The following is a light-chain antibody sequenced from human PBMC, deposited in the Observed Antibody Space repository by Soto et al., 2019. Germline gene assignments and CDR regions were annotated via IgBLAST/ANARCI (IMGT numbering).Light chain of an antibody. CDR1: SSDVGGHNY. CDR2: EVS. V-gene: IGLV2-14*01. Sequence: QSALTQPASVSGSPGQSITISCTGTSSDVGGHNYVSWYQEHPGKAPKLVIYEVSNRPSGVSNRFSGFKSGNTASLTISGLQAEDEADYYCSSYTTSSTRVFGGGTKLTVL. J-gene: IGLJ3*02. CDR3: SSYTTSSTRV.